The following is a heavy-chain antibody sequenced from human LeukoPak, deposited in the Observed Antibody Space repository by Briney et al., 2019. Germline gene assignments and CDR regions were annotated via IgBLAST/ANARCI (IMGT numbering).Heavy chain of an antibody. CDR2: INHSGST. CDR1: GGSFSGYY. CDR3: ARGASGYCSSTSCYGWFDP. V-gene: IGHV4-34*01. Sequence: SETQSLTCAVYGGSFSGYYWSWIRQPPGKGLEWIGEINHSGSTNYNPSLKSRVTISVDTSKNQFSLKLSSVTAADTAVYYCARGASGYCSSTSCYGWFDPWGQGTLVTVSS. D-gene: IGHD2-2*01. J-gene: IGHJ5*02.